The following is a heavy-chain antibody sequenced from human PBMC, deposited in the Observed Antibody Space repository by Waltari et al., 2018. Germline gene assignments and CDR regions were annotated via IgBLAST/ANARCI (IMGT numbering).Heavy chain of an antibody. D-gene: IGHD2-2*02. CDR1: GFDLDDYA. Sequence: EAQLVESGGGVGQPGGSLRLSCEASGFDLDDYAMHWVRQSPGKSLDLVSLMNGDGDEKDYADSVKGRFTISRDNSANSLFLQMNSLRPADTAMYFCVRPLGKWLQYDALEIWGRGTMVTVTS. V-gene: IGHV3-43*02. CDR3: VRPLGKWLQYDALEI. J-gene: IGHJ3*02. CDR2: MNGDGDEK.